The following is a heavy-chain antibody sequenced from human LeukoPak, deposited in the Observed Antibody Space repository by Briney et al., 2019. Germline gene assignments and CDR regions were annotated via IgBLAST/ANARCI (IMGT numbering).Heavy chain of an antibody. D-gene: IGHD3-3*01. V-gene: IGHV3-20*04. CDR3: ARDVGGYYIHPFDP. CDR2: INWNGGST. J-gene: IGHJ5*02. CDR1: GFTFSSYA. Sequence: PGGSLRLSCAASGFTFSSYAMSWVRQAPGKGLEWVSGINWNGGSTGYADSVKGRFTISRDNAKNSLYLQMNSLRAEDTALYYCARDVGGYYIHPFDPWGQGTLVTVSS.